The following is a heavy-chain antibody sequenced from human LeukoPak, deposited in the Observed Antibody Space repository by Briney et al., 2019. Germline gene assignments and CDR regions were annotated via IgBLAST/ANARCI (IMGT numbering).Heavy chain of an antibody. CDR1: GDSISSSSSY. Sequence: SETLSLTCSVSGDSISSSSSYWGWIRQPPGKGLEWIGSNYSGSTYYNTSLKSRVTISVDTSKNQFSLKLSSVTAADTAVYYCARCLFGSSWSRIDAFDIWGQGTMVTVSS. D-gene: IGHD6-13*01. CDR2: NYSGST. J-gene: IGHJ3*02. CDR3: ARCLFGSSWSRIDAFDI. V-gene: IGHV4-39*07.